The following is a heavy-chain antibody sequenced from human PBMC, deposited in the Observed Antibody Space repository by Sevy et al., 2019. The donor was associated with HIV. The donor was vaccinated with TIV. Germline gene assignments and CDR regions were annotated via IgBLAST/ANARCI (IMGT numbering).Heavy chain of an antibody. CDR1: GFTVSISY. V-gene: IGHV3-53*01. Sequence: GESLKISCVASGFTVSISYMSWVRQGPGKGLEWVSAIHSGGSTHYVDSVKGRFTISRDNSKNTVYLQMNSLRAEDTDVYYCARGGYYGLDVWGQGTTVTVSS. D-gene: IGHD2-15*01. J-gene: IGHJ6*02. CDR3: ARGGYYGLDV. CDR2: IHSGGST.